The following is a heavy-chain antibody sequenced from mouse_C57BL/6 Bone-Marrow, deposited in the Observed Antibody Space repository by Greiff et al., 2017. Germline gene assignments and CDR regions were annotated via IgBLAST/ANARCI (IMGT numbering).Heavy chain of an antibody. CDR2: IYPRSGNT. V-gene: IGHV1-81*01. D-gene: IGHD1-1*01. J-gene: IGHJ2*01. CDR1: GYTFTSSG. Sequence: VQLQQSGAELARPGASVKLSCKASGYTFTSSGISWVKQRTGQGLEWIGEIYPRSGNTYYNEKFKGKATLTADKSSSTAYMALRILTSEDSAVYFCARGGYYYGSSLRYFDYWGQGTTLTVAS. CDR3: ARGGYYYGSSLRYFDY.